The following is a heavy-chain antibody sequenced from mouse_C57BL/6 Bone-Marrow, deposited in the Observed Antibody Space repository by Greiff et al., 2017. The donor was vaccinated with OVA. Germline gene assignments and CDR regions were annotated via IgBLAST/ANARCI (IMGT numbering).Heavy chain of an antibody. J-gene: IGHJ3*01. CDR3: TTCAPFAY. CDR1: GFNIKDDY. V-gene: IGHV14-4*01. Sequence: VQLQQPGAELVRPGASVKLSCTASGFNIKDDYMHWVKQRPEQGLEWIGWIDPENGDTEYASKFQGKATITADTSSNTAYLQLSSLTSEDTAVYYCTTCAPFAYWGQGTLVTVSA. D-gene: IGHD6-1*01. CDR2: IDPENGDT.